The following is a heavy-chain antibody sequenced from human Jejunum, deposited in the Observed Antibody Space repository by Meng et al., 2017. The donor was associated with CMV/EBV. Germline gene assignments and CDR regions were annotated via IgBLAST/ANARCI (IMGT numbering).Heavy chain of an antibody. CDR2: IRSYTGTT. D-gene: IGHD4/OR15-4a*01. CDR1: GDNFRSYV. Sequence: SGDNFRSYVFNWVRQAPGQGLEWLGWIRSYTGTTNYAQSLQGRVTVTQDTSTNTAYMELTSLTSDDTAVYYCARSGINDYGFFDYWGQGSLVTVSS. J-gene: IGHJ4*02. V-gene: IGHV1-18*01. CDR3: ARSGINDYGFFDY.